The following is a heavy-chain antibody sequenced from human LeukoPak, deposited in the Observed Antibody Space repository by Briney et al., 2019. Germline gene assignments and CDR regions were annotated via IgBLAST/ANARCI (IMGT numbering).Heavy chain of an antibody. D-gene: IGHD4-11*01. CDR3: ATTTVDDAFDI. Sequence: PSETLSLTCTVSGGSIGIYYWSWIRQPPGKGLEWIGYIYYSGSTNYNPSLKSRVTISVDTSKNQFSLKLSSVTAADTAVYYCATTTVDDAFDIWGQGTMVTVSS. V-gene: IGHV4-59*01. CDR1: GGSIGIYY. J-gene: IGHJ3*02. CDR2: IYYSGST.